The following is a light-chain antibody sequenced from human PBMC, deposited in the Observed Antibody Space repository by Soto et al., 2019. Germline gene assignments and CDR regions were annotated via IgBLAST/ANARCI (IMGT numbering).Light chain of an antibody. J-gene: IGKJ2*01. V-gene: IGKV2-28*01. CDR1: HSLLHSNGYNY. Sequence: DIVMTQSPLSLPFTPGEPASISCRSSHSLLHSNGYNYLDWYLQKPGQSPQLLIYLGSNRASGVPDRFSGSASGTDFTLKISRVEAEDVGVYYCMQALQTPYTFGQGTKLEIK. CDR2: LGS. CDR3: MQALQTPYT.